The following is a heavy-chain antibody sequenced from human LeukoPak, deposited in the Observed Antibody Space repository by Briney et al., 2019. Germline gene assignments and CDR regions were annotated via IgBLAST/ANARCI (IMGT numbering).Heavy chain of an antibody. CDR3: ALTPTYGSGSYYNSYYLDY. J-gene: IGHJ4*02. V-gene: IGHV3-9*01. Sequence: PGGSLRLSCAASGFTFDDYAMHWVRQAPGKGLEWVSGISWNSGSIGYADSVKGRFTISRDNAKNSLYLQMNSLRAEDTALYYCALTPTYGSGSYYNSYYLDYWGQGTLVTVSS. CDR2: ISWNSGSI. D-gene: IGHD3-10*01. CDR1: GFTFDDYA.